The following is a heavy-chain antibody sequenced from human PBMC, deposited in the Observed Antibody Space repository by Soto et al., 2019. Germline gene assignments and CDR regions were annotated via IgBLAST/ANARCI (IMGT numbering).Heavy chain of an antibody. CDR1: GGSISSYY. D-gene: IGHD6-13*01. CDR2: IYYSGST. J-gene: IGHJ5*02. V-gene: IGHV4-59*08. Sequence: PSETLSLTCTVSGGSISSYYWSWIRQPPGKELKRIGYIYYSGSTNYNPSLKSRVTISVDTTKNQFSLKLSSVTAADTAVYYCARSKAPLYSSSWYWFDPWGQGTLVTVSS. CDR3: ARSKAPLYSSSWYWFDP.